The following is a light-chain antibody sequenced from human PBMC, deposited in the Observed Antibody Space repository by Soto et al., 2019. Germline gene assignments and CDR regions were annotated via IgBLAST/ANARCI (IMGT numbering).Light chain of an antibody. Sequence: DIQMTQSPSSLSASVGDRVTITCQASQDISNYLNWYQQRPGKAPKLLIYDASNLETGVPSRFSGSGSATDFTLTISSLQPEDIATYYCQQYDDLPVTFGPGTKVDIK. CDR3: QQYDDLPVT. V-gene: IGKV1-33*01. CDR1: QDISNY. CDR2: DAS. J-gene: IGKJ3*01.